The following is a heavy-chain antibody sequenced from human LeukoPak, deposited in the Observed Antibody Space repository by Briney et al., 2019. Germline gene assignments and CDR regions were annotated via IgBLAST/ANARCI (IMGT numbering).Heavy chain of an antibody. Sequence: SETLSLTCAVYGGSFSGYYWSWIRQPPGKGLEWIGEVNHSGSTNYNPSLKSRVTISVDTSKNQFSLKLSSVTAADTAVYYCARGVGWYCSGGSCYWDYWGQGTLVIVSS. CDR3: ARGVGWYCSGGSCYWDY. CDR1: GGSFSGYY. V-gene: IGHV4-34*01. CDR2: VNHSGST. D-gene: IGHD2-15*01. J-gene: IGHJ4*02.